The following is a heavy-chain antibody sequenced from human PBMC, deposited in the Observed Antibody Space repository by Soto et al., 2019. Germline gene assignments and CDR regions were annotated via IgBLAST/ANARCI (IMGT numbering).Heavy chain of an antibody. D-gene: IGHD2-8*01. CDR2: ISGSGNIT. Sequence: PGGSLRLSCAASGFTFSSHEMNWVRQAPGKGLEWISYISGSGNITYYADSVKGRFTISRDNAQKSLYLQMNSLRVEDTAVYYCARGGVYWGQATLVTVSS. J-gene: IGHJ4*02. CDR3: ARGGVY. CDR1: GFTFSSHE. V-gene: IGHV3-48*03.